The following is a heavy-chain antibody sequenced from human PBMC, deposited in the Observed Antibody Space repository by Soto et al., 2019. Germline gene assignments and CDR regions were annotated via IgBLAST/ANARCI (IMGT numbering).Heavy chain of an antibody. J-gene: IGHJ2*01. CDR2: MNPNSGNT. V-gene: IGHV1-8*01. CDR3: ARRPSSGWSWFFDL. Sequence: QVQLVQSGAEVKKPGASVKVSCKASGYTFTSYDINWVRQATGQVPEWMGWMNPNSGNTGFAQKFQGRVSMTRNTSINTDYMELSSLRSEATAVYYGARRPSSGWSWFFDLWGRGTLGTVSS. D-gene: IGHD6-19*01. CDR1: GYTFTSYD.